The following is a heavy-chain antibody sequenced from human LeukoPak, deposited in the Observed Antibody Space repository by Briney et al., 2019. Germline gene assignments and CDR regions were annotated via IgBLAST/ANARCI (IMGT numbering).Heavy chain of an antibody. D-gene: IGHD5-12*01. V-gene: IGHV3-48*04. CDR2: ISSSGSTI. Sequence: GGSLRLSCAASGFTFSSYTMNWVRQAPGKGLEWVSYISSSGSTIYYADSVKGRFTISRDNAKNSLYLQMNSLRAEDTAVYYCAKDGRRVDIVATSPNFDYWGQGTLVTVSS. J-gene: IGHJ4*02. CDR3: AKDGRRVDIVATSPNFDY. CDR1: GFTFSSYT.